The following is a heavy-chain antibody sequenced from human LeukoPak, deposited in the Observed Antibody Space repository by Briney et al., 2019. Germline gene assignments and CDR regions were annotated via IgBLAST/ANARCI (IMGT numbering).Heavy chain of an antibody. CDR1: GFTLSSDY. Sequence: GRSLRLSCAAAGFTLSSDYMNWVRQAPGKGLEWVSVIYSGGSTFYVDSVKGRFTISRDNSKTTVYLQMNNLRAEDTAVYYCARERRDTSAFYGMDVWGQGTPVTVSS. V-gene: IGHV3-53*01. CDR3: ARERRDTSAFYGMDV. CDR2: IYSGGST. D-gene: IGHD6-19*01. J-gene: IGHJ6*02.